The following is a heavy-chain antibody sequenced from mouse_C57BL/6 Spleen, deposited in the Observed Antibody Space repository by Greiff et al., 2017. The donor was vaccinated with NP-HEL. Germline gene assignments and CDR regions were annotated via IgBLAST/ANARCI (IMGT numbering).Heavy chain of an antibody. CDR2: INYDGSST. V-gene: IGHV5-16*01. CDR1: GFTFSDYY. CDR3: ARRAYGNSLDF. J-gene: IGHJ2*01. Sequence: EVQLVESEGGLVQPGSSMKLSCTASGFTFSDYYMAWVRQVPEKGLEWVANINYDGSSTYYLDSLKSRFIISRDNAKNILYLQMSSLKSEDTATYYCARRAYGNSLDFWGQGTTLTVSS. D-gene: IGHD2-1*01.